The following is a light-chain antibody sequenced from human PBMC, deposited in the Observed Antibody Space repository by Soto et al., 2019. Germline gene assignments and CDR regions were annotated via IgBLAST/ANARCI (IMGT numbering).Light chain of an antibody. CDR3: QQYNNWPLT. V-gene: IGKV3-15*01. J-gene: IGKJ4*01. CDR2: GAS. Sequence: EIVMTQSPATLSVSPGERTTLSCRASQSVSSNLAWYRQKPGQAPRLLIYGASTRAPGIPARFSGSGSGTDFTLTISSLQSEDFAVYSCQQYNNWPLTFGGGTKVEIK. CDR1: QSVSSN.